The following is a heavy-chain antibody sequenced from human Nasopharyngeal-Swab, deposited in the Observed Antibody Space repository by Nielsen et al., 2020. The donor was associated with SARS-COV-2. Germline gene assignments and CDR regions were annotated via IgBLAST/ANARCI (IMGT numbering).Heavy chain of an antibody. V-gene: IGHV3-21*01. CDR3: ARDLERSPMVQGADY. Sequence: GESLKISCAASGFTFSSYSMNWVRQAPGKGLEWVSSISSSSSYIYYADSVKGRFTISRDNAKNSLYLQMENLRAEDTAVYYCARDLERSPMVQGADYWGQGTLVTVSS. D-gene: IGHD3-10*01. J-gene: IGHJ4*02. CDR1: GFTFSSYS. CDR2: ISSSSSYI.